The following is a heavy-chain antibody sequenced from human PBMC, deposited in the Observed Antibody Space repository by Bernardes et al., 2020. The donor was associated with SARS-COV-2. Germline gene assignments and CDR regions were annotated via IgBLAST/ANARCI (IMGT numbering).Heavy chain of an antibody. CDR1: GFTFSSYW. V-gene: IGHV3-7*03. J-gene: IGHJ4*02. CDR3: ARDSLELVITTYYFDY. D-gene: IGHD3-22*01. Sequence: GGSLRLSCAASGFTFSSYWMSWVRQAPGKGLEWVANIKQDGSEKYYVDSVKGRFTISRDNAKNSLYLQMNSLRAEDTAVYYCARDSLELVITTYYFDYWGQGTLVTVSS. CDR2: IKQDGSEK.